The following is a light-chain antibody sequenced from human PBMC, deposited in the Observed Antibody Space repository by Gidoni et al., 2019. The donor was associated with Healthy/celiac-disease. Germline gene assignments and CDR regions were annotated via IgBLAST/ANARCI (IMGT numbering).Light chain of an antibody. CDR3: PPHNSYPFT. Sequence: ESQMTQSPSSLSASLGDRVTITCRASQSISNDLGWYQQKQGKAPKRLIYTASSLQSGFPSRFSCSGSGTEFTLTIISLQPEDFATYYCPPHNSYPFTFGPGTKVDIK. CDR2: TAS. V-gene: IGKV1-17*01. J-gene: IGKJ3*01. CDR1: QSISND.